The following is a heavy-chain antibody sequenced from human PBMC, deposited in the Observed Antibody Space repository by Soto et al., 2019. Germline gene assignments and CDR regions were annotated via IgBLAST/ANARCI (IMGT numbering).Heavy chain of an antibody. V-gene: IGHV1-69*04. CDR1: GYTFTSYD. D-gene: IGHD6-19*01. CDR2: IIPNIGIA. J-gene: IGHJ2*01. CDR3: ARVRGIAVAGYFDL. Sequence: ASVKVSCKASGYTFTSYDINWVRQATGQGLEWMGRIIPNIGIANYAQKFQGRVTITADKSTSTAYMELSSLRSEDTAVYYCARVRGIAVAGYFDLWGRGTLVTVSS.